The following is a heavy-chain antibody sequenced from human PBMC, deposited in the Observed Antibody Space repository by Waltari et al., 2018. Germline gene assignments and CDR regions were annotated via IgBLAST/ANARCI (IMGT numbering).Heavy chain of an antibody. V-gene: IGHV3-23*01. J-gene: IGHJ4*02. D-gene: IGHD2-2*01. CDR2: ISGSGDST. CDR3: AKDRSGLLPATFDY. CDR1: GFTFSSYA. Sequence: EVQLLESGGGLVQPGGSLRLSCAASGFTFSSYAMSWVRQAPGKGLEWVSTISGSGDSTYYADSVKGRFTISRDNSQNTLYLRMNSLRAADTALHYCAKDRSGLLPATFDYWGQGTLVTVSS.